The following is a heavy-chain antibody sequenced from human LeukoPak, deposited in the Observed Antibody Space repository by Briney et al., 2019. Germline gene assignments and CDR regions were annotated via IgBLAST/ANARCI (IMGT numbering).Heavy chain of an antibody. Sequence: GGSLRLSWAGAGFTFSSYSMNWVRQAAGKGLEWVSYISVSCSSIYDANSVKWRFTKSRSNAKNSLSVQKNSMRVEDTAVYDCRRELDTWGQGTLVTVSS. V-gene: IGHV3-48*01. D-gene: IGHD5-18*01. J-gene: IGHJ4*02. CDR1: GFTFSSYS. CDR2: ISVSCSSI. CDR3: RRELDT.